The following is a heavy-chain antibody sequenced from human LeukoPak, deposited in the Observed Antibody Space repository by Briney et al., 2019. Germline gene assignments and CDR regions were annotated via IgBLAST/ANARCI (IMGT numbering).Heavy chain of an antibody. Sequence: PGGSLRLSCAASGFTFSSYVMHWVRQAPGKGLEWVAFIRYDGSNKYYADSVKGRFTISRDNSKNTLYLQMNSLRAEDTAVYYCAKALNYYDSRPLDYWGQGTLVTVSS. D-gene: IGHD3-22*01. CDR2: IRYDGSNK. V-gene: IGHV3-30*02. CDR3: AKALNYYDSRPLDY. CDR1: GFTFSSYV. J-gene: IGHJ4*02.